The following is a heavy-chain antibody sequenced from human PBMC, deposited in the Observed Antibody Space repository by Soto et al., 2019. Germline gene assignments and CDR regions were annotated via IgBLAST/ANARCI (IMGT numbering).Heavy chain of an antibody. D-gene: IGHD6-13*01. CDR2: ITWNSGII. V-gene: IGHV3-9*01. CDR1: GFTFDDYA. Sequence: DVQLVESGGGLVQPGRSLRLSCAASGFTFDDYAMHWVRQPPGKGLEWVSGITWNSGIIGYADSVKGRFTISRDNAKNSLYLQMNSLRPEDTALYYCAKDQGYSTSYYGYVDLWGRGTLVTVSS. J-gene: IGHJ2*01. CDR3: AKDQGYSTSYYGYVDL.